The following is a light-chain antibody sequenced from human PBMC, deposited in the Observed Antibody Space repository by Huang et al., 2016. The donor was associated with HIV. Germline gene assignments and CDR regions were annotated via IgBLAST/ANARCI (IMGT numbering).Light chain of an antibody. V-gene: IGKV3-15*01. CDR3: QQYNNWWT. CDR1: QSVSSN. J-gene: IGKJ1*01. CDR2: GAS. Sequence: EIVMTQSPVTLSVSPGERATLSCRASQSVSSNLAWYQQNPGQAPRLLIYGASTRATGIPARFSGSGSGTEFTLTISSLQSEDFAVYYCQQYNNWWTFGQGTKVEIK.